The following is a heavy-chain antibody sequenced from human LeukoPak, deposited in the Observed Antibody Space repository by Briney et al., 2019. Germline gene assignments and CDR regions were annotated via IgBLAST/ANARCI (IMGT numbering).Heavy chain of an antibody. Sequence: ASVKVSCKASGDTFNSYTLTWVRQAPGQGLEWMGWISADNGNTKYTQKLQGRVTMTTDTSTSTAYMELRSLRSDDTAVYYCARDKGDYDAFDIWGQGTMVTVSS. V-gene: IGHV1-18*01. CDR2: ISADNGNT. J-gene: IGHJ3*02. CDR1: GDTFNSYT. CDR3: ARDKGDYDAFDI. D-gene: IGHD4-17*01.